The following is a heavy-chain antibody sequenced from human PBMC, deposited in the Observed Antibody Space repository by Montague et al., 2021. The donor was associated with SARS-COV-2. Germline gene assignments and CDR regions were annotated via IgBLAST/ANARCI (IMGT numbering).Heavy chain of an antibody. Sequence: SETLSLTCVVSGGSISSINWWSWVRQPPGKGLEWIGEIYHSGSTNYNPSLKSRVIISVDKSKNQLSLKLSSVTAADTAVYYCARTGYSSGWHFFDYWGQGTLVTVSS. CDR3: ARTGYSSGWHFFDY. CDR2: IYHSGST. J-gene: IGHJ4*02. V-gene: IGHV4-4*02. D-gene: IGHD6-19*01. CDR1: GGSISSINW.